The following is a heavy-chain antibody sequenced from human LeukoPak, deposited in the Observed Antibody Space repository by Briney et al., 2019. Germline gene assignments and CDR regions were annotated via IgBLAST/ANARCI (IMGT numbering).Heavy chain of an antibody. CDR2: ISWDGGST. J-gene: IGHJ3*02. D-gene: IGHD4-17*01. Sequence: PGGSLRLSCAASGFTFDDYTMHWVRQAPGKGLEWVSLISWDGGSTYYADSVKGRFTISRDNSKNSLYLQMNSLRTEDTALYYCRTTVMGDAFDIWGQGTMVTVSS. CDR1: GFTFDDYT. CDR3: RTTVMGDAFDI. V-gene: IGHV3-43*01.